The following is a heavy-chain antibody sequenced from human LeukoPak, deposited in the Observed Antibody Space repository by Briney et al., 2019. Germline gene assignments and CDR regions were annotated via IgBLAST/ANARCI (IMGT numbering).Heavy chain of an antibody. D-gene: IGHD1-1*01. Sequence: ASVKVSCKASGYTLTSYAMNWVRQAPGQGHEWMGWINTNTGNPTYAQGFTGRFVFSLDTSVSTAYLQISSLKAEDTAVYYCARSAPTNYFDYWGQGTLVTVSS. CDR2: INTNTGNP. CDR1: GYTLTSYA. J-gene: IGHJ4*02. CDR3: ARSAPTNYFDY. V-gene: IGHV7-4-1*02.